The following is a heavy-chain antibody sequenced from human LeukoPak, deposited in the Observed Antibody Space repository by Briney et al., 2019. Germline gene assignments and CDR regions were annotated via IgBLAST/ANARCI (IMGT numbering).Heavy chain of an antibody. D-gene: IGHD2-2*01. CDR3: ARRYCSSTSCYGYFDY. J-gene: IGHJ4*02. Sequence: PSETLSLTCAVSGYSISSGYYWGWLRPPPGKGLELIGIIYHSGSTYYNPSLKSRVTISVDTSKNQFSLKLSSVTAADTAVYYCARRYCSSTSCYGYFDYWGQGTLVTVSS. CDR1: GYSISSGYY. CDR2: IYHSGST. V-gene: IGHV4-38-2*01.